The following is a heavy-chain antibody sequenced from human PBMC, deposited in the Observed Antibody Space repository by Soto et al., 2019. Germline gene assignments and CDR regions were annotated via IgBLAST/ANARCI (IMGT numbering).Heavy chain of an antibody. Sequence: VQLAESGENVAQLGRPLRLPCEASGSIFSSFPLPWVPRTPDKGLEWVAFISNDGSQTYYADSVKGRFTISRDNSNNSLTLQMDRLRPEDTARYYCARDPYFDYMYGTPDYWGQGTLVAVSS. J-gene: IGHJ4*02. V-gene: IGHV3-30-3*01. CDR3: ARDPYFDYMYGTPDY. D-gene: IGHD3-16*01. CDR1: GSIFSSFP. CDR2: ISNDGSQT.